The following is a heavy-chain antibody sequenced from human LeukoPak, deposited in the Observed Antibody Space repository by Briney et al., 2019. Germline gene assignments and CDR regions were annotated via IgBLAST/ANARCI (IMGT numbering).Heavy chain of an antibody. Sequence: ASVKVSCKASGYTFTSYDINWVRQATGQGLEWMGWMNPNSGNTGYAQKFQGRVTITRNTSISTAYMELSSLRSEDTAVYYCARDPWGRWELPFDYWGQGTLVTVSS. V-gene: IGHV1-8*03. CDR3: ARDPWGRWELPFDY. CDR2: MNPNSGNT. D-gene: IGHD1-26*01. J-gene: IGHJ4*02. CDR1: GYTFTSYD.